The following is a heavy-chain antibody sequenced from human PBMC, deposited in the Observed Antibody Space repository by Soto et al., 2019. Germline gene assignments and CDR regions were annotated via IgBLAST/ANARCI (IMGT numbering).Heavy chain of an antibody. CDR2: IYYSGST. D-gene: IGHD2-15*01. CDR1: GGSISSSSYY. V-gene: IGHV4-39*01. CDR3: ARTYCSGGSCNHDAFDI. J-gene: IGHJ3*02. Sequence: QLQLQESGPGLVKPSETLSLTCTVSGGSISSSSYYWGWIRQPPGKGLEWIGSIYYSGSTYYNPSLKSRVTISVDTSKNQFSLKLSSVTAADTAVYYCARTYCSGGSCNHDAFDIWGQGTMVTVSS.